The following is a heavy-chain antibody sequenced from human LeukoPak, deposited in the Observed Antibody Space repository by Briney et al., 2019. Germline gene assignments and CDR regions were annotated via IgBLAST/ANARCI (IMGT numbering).Heavy chain of an antibody. CDR2: IYYSGST. D-gene: IGHD3-9*01. J-gene: IGHJ4*02. CDR1: GGSISSYY. Sequence: SETLSLTCTVSGGSISSYYWSWIRQPPGKGLEWIGYIYYSGSTNYNPSLKSRVTISVDTSKNQFSLKLSSVTAADTAVYYCARELLRNDILTGSYFDYWGQGTLVTVSS. V-gene: IGHV4-59*01. CDR3: ARELLRNDILTGSYFDY.